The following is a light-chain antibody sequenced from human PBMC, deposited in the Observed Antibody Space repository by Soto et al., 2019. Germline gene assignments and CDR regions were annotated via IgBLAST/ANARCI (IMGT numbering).Light chain of an antibody. J-gene: IGLJ1*01. CDR2: EDN. CDR1: GGKIASNY. CDR3: QSYDTNYFYV. V-gene: IGLV6-57*02. Sequence: NFMLTQPHSVSNSPGKTITISCTGTGGKIASNYVQWYQQRPGSAPTPVIYEDNQRPSGVPDRFSASIDTSTNSASLVISGLKVEDEADYYCQSYDTNYFYVFGTGTKLTVL.